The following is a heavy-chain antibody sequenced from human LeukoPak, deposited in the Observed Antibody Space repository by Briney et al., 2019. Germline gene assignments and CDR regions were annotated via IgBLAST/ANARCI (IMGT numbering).Heavy chain of an antibody. J-gene: IGHJ4*02. Sequence: SETLSLTSTVSGGSISSVGYYWSWIRQHPGKGLEWMGYIDYSGSTDYNPSLKSRVTISVDTSKNPFSLKVSSVTAADTAVYFCERVLLTTVELRCEFWGQRSLVTVSS. CDR2: IDYSGST. D-gene: IGHD4-11*01. V-gene: IGHV4-31*03. CDR3: ERVLLTTVELRCEF. CDR1: GGSISSVGYY.